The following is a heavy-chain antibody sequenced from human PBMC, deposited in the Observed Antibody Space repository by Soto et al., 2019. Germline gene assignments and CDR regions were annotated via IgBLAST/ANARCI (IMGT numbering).Heavy chain of an antibody. V-gene: IGHV1-69*08. CDR1: GYSFRRYP. CDR2: IIPVPGTA. D-gene: IGHD6-6*01. J-gene: IGHJ4*02. Sequence: QVQLVSAGAEVKKPGSSVKVSCTASGYSFRRYPISWVRQAPGQGLEWLGRIIPVPGTANYAQKFQGRVTITADKSTGTAYLEVSSLTSQDAAVYYCAREGDSSYSCDYGSQGTLVTVS. CDR3: AREGDSSYSCDY.